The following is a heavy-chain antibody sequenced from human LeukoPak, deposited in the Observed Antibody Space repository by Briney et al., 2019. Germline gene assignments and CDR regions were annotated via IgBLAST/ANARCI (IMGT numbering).Heavy chain of an antibody. D-gene: IGHD3-22*01. J-gene: IGHJ4*02. CDR3: TRRGYYYDSSGYLSY. CDR1: GYTFTGYY. V-gene: IGHV1-2*02. Sequence: ASVKVSCKASGYTFTGYYMHWVRQAPGQGLEWMGWINPNSGGTNYAQKFQGRVTMTRDTSVSTAYMELSRLRSDDTAVYYCTRRGYYYDSSGYLSYWGQGTLVTVSS. CDR2: INPNSGGT.